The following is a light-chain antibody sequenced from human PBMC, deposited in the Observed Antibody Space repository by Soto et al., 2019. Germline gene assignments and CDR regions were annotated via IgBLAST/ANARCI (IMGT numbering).Light chain of an antibody. CDR3: QQYNNWPHS. CDR1: QSVSSN. J-gene: IGKJ2*01. Sequence: IVMTQSPATLSLSPGQRATLSCRASQSVSSNLAWYQQILGQAPRLLISGASTRATGIPARFTGSGSGTEFTLTISSLQSEDFAVYYCQQYNNWPHSFGQGTKVDIK. CDR2: GAS. V-gene: IGKV3-15*01.